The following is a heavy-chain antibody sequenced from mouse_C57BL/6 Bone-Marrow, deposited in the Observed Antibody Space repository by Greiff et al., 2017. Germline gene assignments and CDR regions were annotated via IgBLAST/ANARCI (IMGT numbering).Heavy chain of an antibody. V-gene: IGHV1-18*01. Sequence: VQLQQSGPELVKPGASVKIPCKASGYTFTDYNMDWVKQSHGKSLEWIGDINPNNGGTIYNQKFKGKATLTVDKSSSTAYMELRSLTSEDTAVYYCARLTTVVATDYFDYWGQGTTLTVSS. CDR1: GYTFTDYN. CDR2: INPNNGGT. J-gene: IGHJ2*01. D-gene: IGHD1-1*01. CDR3: ARLTTVVATDYFDY.